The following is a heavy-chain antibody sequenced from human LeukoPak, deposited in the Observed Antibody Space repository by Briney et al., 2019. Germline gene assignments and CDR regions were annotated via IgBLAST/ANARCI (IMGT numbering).Heavy chain of an antibody. Sequence: GGSLRLSCAASGFTVSYNYMSWVRQAPGKGLEWVANINLDGSERFYVDFVKGRFTISRDNADNSMYLQMNSLRAEDTAVYYCGRVIAGAIDYWGQGTLVTVSS. CDR1: GFTVSYNY. CDR3: GRVIAGAIDY. CDR2: INLDGSER. V-gene: IGHV3-7*01. D-gene: IGHD6-13*01. J-gene: IGHJ4*02.